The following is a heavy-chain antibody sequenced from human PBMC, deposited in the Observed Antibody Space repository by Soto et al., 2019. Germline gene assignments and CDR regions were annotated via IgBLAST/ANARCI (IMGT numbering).Heavy chain of an antibody. CDR2: IGSSGANT. D-gene: IGHD3-10*01. Sequence: PGGSLRLSCAGSGFTFSSYSMDWVRRAPGKGLEWVSAIGSSGANTYYADSVKGRFTISRDNSKNTVYLQMNSLRAEDTAVYYCAKAFGTYYFDYWGQGTVVTVSS. J-gene: IGHJ4*01. CDR1: GFTFSSYS. CDR3: AKAFGTYYFDY. V-gene: IGHV3-23*01.